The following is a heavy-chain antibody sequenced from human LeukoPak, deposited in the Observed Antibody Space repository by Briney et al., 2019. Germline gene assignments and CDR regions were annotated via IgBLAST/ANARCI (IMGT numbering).Heavy chain of an antibody. CDR2: ISSSSSYT. CDR3: ARDLDYDSF. Sequence: KPGGSLRLSCAASGFTFSDYYMSWIRQAPGKGLEWVSYISSSSSYTNYADSVKGRFTISRDDAKNSLYLQMNSLRAEDTAVYYCARDLDYDSFWGQGTLVTVSS. V-gene: IGHV3-11*06. CDR1: GFTFSDYY. D-gene: IGHD3-22*01. J-gene: IGHJ4*02.